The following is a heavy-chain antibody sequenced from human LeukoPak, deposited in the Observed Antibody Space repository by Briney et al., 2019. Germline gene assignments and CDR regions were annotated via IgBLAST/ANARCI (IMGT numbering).Heavy chain of an antibody. CDR2: IYYSGST. V-gene: IGHV4-59*08. CDR3: ARRAEAAGSYSYYWYFDL. CDR1: GGSISSYY. J-gene: IGHJ2*01. Sequence: KPSETLSLTCTVSGGSISSYYWSWIRQPPGKGPEWIGDIYYSGSTNYNPSLKSRGTISVDTSKNQFSLKLSSVTAADTAVYYCARRAEAAGSYSYYWYFDLWGRGTMVTVSS. D-gene: IGHD6-13*01.